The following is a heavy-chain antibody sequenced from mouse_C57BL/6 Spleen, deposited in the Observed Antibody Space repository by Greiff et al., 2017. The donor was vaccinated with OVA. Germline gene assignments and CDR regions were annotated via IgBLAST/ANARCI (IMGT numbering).Heavy chain of an antibody. CDR3: ARSGGKGAWFAY. J-gene: IGHJ3*01. D-gene: IGHD1-3*01. V-gene: IGHV1-50*01. Sequence: QVQLQQPGAELVKPGASVKLSCKASGYTFTSYWMQWVKQRPGQGLEWIGEIDPSDSYTNYNQKFKGKATLTVDTSSSTAYMQLSSLTSEDSAVYYCARSGGKGAWFAYWGQGTLVTVSA. CDR2: IDPSDSYT. CDR1: GYTFTSYW.